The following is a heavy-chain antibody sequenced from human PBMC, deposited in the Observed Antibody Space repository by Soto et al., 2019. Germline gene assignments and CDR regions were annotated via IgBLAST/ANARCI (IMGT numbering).Heavy chain of an antibody. CDR2: ISHDGTNE. CDR1: GFTFRSYG. J-gene: IGHJ4*02. V-gene: IGHV3-30*18. D-gene: IGHD3-10*01. Sequence: TGGSLRLSCAASGFTFRSYGMHWVRQAPGKGLQWVAAISHDGTNEYYADSVKGRLTISRDNSKNTVDLQVNSLRAEDTAVYYCAKEWFGELYDYWGRGTLVTSPQ. CDR3: AKEWFGELYDY.